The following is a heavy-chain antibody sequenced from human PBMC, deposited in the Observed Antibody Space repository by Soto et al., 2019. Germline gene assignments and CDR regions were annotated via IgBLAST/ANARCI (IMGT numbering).Heavy chain of an antibody. D-gene: IGHD6-13*01. Sequence: ESGPTLVNPTQTLTLTCTFSGFSLSTSGVGVGWIRQPPGKALEWLALIYWNDDKRYSPSLKSRLTITKDTSKNQVVLTMTNMDPVDTATYYCAHCALPKYSSSWYGYYWGQGTLVTVSS. V-gene: IGHV2-5*01. J-gene: IGHJ4*02. CDR3: AHCALPKYSSSWYGYY. CDR2: IYWNDDK. CDR1: GFSLSTSGVG.